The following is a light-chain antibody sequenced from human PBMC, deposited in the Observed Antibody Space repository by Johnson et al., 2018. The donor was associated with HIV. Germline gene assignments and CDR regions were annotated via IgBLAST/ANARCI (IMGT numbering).Light chain of an antibody. V-gene: IGLV1-51*01. CDR1: SSNIANNY. CDR2: YNN. Sequence: QSVLTQPPSVSAAPGQRVTISCSGSSSNIANNYISWYQQFPGTAPKLLIYYNNKRPSGIPDRFSGSKSGTSATLGITGLQTGDEADYYCGTWDTSLSVDVFGTGTKVTVL. J-gene: IGLJ1*01. CDR3: GTWDTSLSVDV.